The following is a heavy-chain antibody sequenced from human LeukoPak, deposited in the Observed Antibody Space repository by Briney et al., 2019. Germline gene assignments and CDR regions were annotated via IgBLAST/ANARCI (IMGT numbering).Heavy chain of an antibody. J-gene: IGHJ4*02. CDR1: GFTVGSNY. Sequence: GGSLRLSCAASGFTVGSNYMSWVRQAPGKGLEWVSSISSSSSCIYYADSVKGRFTISRDNAKNSLYLQMNSLRAEDTAVYYCARDADLIDYYDSSGYYPFDYWGQGTLVTVSS. D-gene: IGHD3-22*01. CDR3: ARDADLIDYYDSSGYYPFDY. CDR2: ISSSSSCI. V-gene: IGHV3-21*01.